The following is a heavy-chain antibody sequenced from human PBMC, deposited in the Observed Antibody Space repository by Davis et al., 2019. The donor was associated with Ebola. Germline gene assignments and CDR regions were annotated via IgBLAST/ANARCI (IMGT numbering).Heavy chain of an antibody. CDR2: ISSSSSTI. V-gene: IGHV3-48*01. D-gene: IGHD3-10*01. J-gene: IGHJ3*02. CDR3: AKDRKGGVQGVHDAFDI. CDR1: GFTFSSYS. Sequence: GGSLRLSCAASGFTFSSYSMNWVRQAPGKGLEWVSYISSSSSTIYYADSVKGRFTISRDNSKNTLYLQMNSLRAEDTAVYYCAKDRKGGVQGVHDAFDIWGQGTMVTVSS.